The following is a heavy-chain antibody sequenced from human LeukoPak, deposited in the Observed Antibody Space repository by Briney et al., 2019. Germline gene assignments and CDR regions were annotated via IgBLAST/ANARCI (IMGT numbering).Heavy chain of an antibody. CDR1: GYTFTELC. V-gene: IGHV1-24*01. J-gene: IGHJ4*02. CDR2: FDPENGET. Sequence: ASVRVSCKASGYTFTELCIHWVRQAPGQGLEWMGGFDPENGETIYAQKFQGRVTMTKDTSTGTAYMELRSLRSEDTAVDYCATISETDSWGQGTLVTVSS. CDR3: ATISETDS.